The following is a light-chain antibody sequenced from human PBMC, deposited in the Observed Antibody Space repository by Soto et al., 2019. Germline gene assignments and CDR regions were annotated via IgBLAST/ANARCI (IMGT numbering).Light chain of an antibody. Sequence: QSVLTQPASVSGSPGQSITISCTGSSSDVGAYNYVSWYQHHPDKAPKLVIYDVTNRPSGVSNRFSGSKSGNTASLTISGLQAEDESDYYCNSCTSSTTPYVFGTGIKVTVL. CDR2: DVT. CDR1: SSDVGAYNY. CDR3: NSCTSSTTPYV. V-gene: IGLV2-14*03. J-gene: IGLJ1*01.